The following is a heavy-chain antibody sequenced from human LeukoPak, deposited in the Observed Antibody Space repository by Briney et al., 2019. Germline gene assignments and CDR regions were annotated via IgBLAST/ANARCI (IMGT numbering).Heavy chain of an antibody. J-gene: IGHJ4*02. CDR3: ARQTYYYDSSGYYFSGYYFDY. V-gene: IGHV4-39*01. Sequence: SETLSLTCTVSGGSISSSSYYWGWIRQPPGKGLEWIGSIYYSGSTYYNPSLKSRVIISVDTSKNQFSLKLSSVTAADTAVYHCARQTYYYDSSGYYFSGYYFDYWGQGTLVTVSS. CDR1: GGSISSSSYY. CDR2: IYYSGST. D-gene: IGHD3-22*01.